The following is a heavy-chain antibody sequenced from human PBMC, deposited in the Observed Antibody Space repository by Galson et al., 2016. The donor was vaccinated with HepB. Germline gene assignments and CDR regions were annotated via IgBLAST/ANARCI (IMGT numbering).Heavy chain of an antibody. CDR1: GFTFSDYY. CDR2: ISSSSSYI. CDR3: ARGPRYDDIWGTYRAPYFDY. Sequence: SLRLSCAASGFTFSDYYMDWIRQAPGKGLEWVSYISSSSSYINYADSVKGRFTISRDNAKNSLYLQMKSLRAEDTAMYYCARGPRYDDIWGTYRAPYFDYWGRGTLITVSS. V-gene: IGHV3-11*05. J-gene: IGHJ4*02. D-gene: IGHD3-16*02.